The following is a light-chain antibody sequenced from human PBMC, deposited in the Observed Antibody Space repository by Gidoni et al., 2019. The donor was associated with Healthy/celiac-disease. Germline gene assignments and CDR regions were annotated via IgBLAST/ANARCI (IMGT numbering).Light chain of an antibody. CDR2: DAS. CDR1: QSVSSY. V-gene: IGKV3-11*01. CDR3: QQRSNWPSIT. J-gene: IGKJ5*01. Sequence: DIVLTQSPAPLSVSPGERATLSCRASQSVSSYLAWYQQKPGQAPRLLIYDASNRATGIPARFSGSGSGTDFTLTISSLEPEEFAVYYCQQRSNWPSITVGQGTRLEIK.